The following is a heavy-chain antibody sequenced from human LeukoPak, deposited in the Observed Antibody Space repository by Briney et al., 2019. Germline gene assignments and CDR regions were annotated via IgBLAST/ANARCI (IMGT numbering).Heavy chain of an antibody. D-gene: IGHD1-7*01. CDR1: GGSFSGYY. CDR2: INHSGST. Sequence: SETLSLTCAVYGGSFSGYYWSWIRQPPGKGLEWIGEINHSGSTNYNPSLKSRVTISVDTSKNQFSLKLSSVTAADTAVYYCARGRGITGTNGWFDPWGQGTLVTVSS. J-gene: IGHJ5*02. CDR3: ARGRGITGTNGWFDP. V-gene: IGHV4-34*01.